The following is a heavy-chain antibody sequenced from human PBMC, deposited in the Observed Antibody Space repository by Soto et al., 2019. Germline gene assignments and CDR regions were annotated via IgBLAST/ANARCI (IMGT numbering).Heavy chain of an antibody. CDR1: GFSLSNTRMG. J-gene: IGHJ5*02. V-gene: IGHV2-26*01. D-gene: IGHD3-10*01. Sequence: QVTLKESGPVLVKPTETLTLTCTVSGFSLSNTRMGVSWIRQPPWKALEWLAHIFSNDEKSYNTYLKSRLTISKDTSKSQVVLSMTNMEPVDTATYYCTRIEKVSATYTWGQGTLVTVSS. CDR3: TRIEKVSATYT. CDR2: IFSNDEK.